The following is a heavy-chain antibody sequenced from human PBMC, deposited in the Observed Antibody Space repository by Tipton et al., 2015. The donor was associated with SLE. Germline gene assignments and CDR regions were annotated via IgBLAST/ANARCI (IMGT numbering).Heavy chain of an antibody. Sequence: TLSLTCTVSGGSISSYYWIWIRQPPGKGLEWIGYIYYSGSTNYNPSLKSRVTISVDTSKNQFSLKLSSVTAADTAVYYCARRLGSSGFDYWGQGTLVTVSS. CDR3: ARRLGSSGFDY. D-gene: IGHD3-22*01. V-gene: IGHV4-59*08. CDR2: IYYSGST. CDR1: GGSISSYY. J-gene: IGHJ4*02.